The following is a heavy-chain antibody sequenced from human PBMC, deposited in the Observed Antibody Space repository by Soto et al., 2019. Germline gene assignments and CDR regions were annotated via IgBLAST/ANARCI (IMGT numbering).Heavy chain of an antibody. CDR3: VRVPDY. Sequence: SETLSLTCAVSGGSISSGGYSWSWIRQPPGKGLDWIGYIYHSGSTYYNPSLKSRVTISVDRSKNQFSLKLSSVTAADTAVYYCVRVPDYWGQGTLVTVLL. CDR2: IYHSGST. V-gene: IGHV4-30-2*01. J-gene: IGHJ4*02. CDR1: GGSISSGGYS.